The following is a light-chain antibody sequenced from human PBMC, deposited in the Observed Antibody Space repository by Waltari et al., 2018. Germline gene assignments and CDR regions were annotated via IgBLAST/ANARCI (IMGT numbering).Light chain of an antibody. V-gene: IGLV1-47*01. CDR1: SSNIGGNH. Sequence: QSVVTQPPSASGTPGQRVTISCSGSSSNIGGNHVSWYQQFPGMAPKLLIYKNSQRPSGVQDRFSGSKSGTSASLAISGLRSEDEAQYYCAAWDDGLSGPAFGGGTKLTVL. CDR3: AAWDDGLSGPA. J-gene: IGLJ3*02. CDR2: KNS.